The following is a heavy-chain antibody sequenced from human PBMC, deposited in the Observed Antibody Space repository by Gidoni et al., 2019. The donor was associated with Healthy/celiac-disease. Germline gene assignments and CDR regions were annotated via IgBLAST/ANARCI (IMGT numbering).Heavy chain of an antibody. D-gene: IGHD5-12*01. V-gene: IGHV4-39*02. J-gene: IGHJ4*02. Sequence: QLQLQESGPGLVKPSETLSLICTVSGGSISSSSYYWGWIRQPPGKGLEWIGSIFYSGSTYYNPSLKSRLTISVDTSKNHFSLRLSSVTAADTAVYYCASGYGTGGGDFDYWGQGTLVTVSS. CDR3: ASGYGTGGGDFDY. CDR2: IFYSGST. CDR1: GGSISSSSYY.